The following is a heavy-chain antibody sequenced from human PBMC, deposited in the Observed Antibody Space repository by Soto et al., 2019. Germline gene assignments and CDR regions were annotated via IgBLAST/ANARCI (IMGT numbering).Heavy chain of an antibody. CDR1: GGSIRSSIHY. Sequence: PSETLSLTCSVSGGSIRSSIHYWGWIRQPPGKGLEWIGSIYYSGLTHYTPSVKSRVTISADTSKNQFSLKLNSVTAADTAVYYCARLQAEAKVAAGGMDVWGQGTTVTVSS. J-gene: IGHJ6*02. D-gene: IGHD6-13*01. CDR3: ARLQAEAKVAAGGMDV. CDR2: IYYSGLT. V-gene: IGHV4-39*01.